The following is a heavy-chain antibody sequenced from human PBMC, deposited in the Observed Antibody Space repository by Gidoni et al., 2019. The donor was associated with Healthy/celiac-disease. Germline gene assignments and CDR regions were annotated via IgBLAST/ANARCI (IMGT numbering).Heavy chain of an antibody. CDR1: GYSFTSYW. D-gene: IGHD1-26*01. J-gene: IGHJ2*01. CDR3: ARAPLGLSGSYSGWYFDL. CDR2: LYPGDSDT. V-gene: IGHV5-51*03. Sequence: EVQLVQSGAEVKKPGESLKISCKGSGYSFTSYWIGWVRQMPGKGLEWMGILYPGDSDTRYSPSFQGQVTISADKSISTAYLQWSSLKASDTAMYYCARAPLGLSGSYSGWYFDLWGRGTLVTVSS.